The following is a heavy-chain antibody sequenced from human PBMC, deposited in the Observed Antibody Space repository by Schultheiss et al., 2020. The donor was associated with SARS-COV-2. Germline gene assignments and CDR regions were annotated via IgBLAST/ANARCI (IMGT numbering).Heavy chain of an antibody. CDR1: GFTFRSHS. CDR2: ISSSSSYT. J-gene: IGHJ6*02. D-gene: IGHD6-19*01. CDR3: AKDGSSGWYGGMGYYGMDV. Sequence: GGSLRLSCAASGFTFRSHSMTWVRQAPGKGLEWVSFISSSSSYTNYADSVKGRFTISRDNSKNSLYLQMNSLRAEDTALYYCAKDGSSGWYGGMGYYGMDVWGQGTTVTVSS. V-gene: IGHV3-21*04.